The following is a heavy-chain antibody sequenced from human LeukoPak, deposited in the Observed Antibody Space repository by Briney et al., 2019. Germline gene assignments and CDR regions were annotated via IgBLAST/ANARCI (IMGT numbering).Heavy chain of an antibody. J-gene: IGHJ4*02. CDR1: GFPFSGYA. Sequence: GGSLRLSCAASGFPFSGYAMHWVRQAPGKGPEWVAIISYDGSIEHYADSVRGRFTVSRDNSKNTVYLQMNSLRTDDTARYFCAREEEGELPDYWGQGTLVTVSS. V-gene: IGHV3-30*03. CDR3: AREEEGELPDY. D-gene: IGHD1-26*01. CDR2: ISYDGSIE.